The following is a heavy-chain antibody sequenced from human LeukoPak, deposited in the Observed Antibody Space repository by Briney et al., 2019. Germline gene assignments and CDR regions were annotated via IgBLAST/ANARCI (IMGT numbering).Heavy chain of an antibody. CDR3: AGGSLRDLKIT. V-gene: IGHV3-21*06. CDR2: IISSGSNI. D-gene: IGHD5-24*01. CDR1: GFTFSSYS. Sequence: PGGSLRLSCAASGFTFSSYSMHWVRQAPGKGLEWVSFIISSGSNIYYTGSVRGRFTVSRDNAKNSLYLQMSSLRPEDTAVYYCAGGSLRDLKITWGQGTLVPVPS. J-gene: IGHJ5*02.